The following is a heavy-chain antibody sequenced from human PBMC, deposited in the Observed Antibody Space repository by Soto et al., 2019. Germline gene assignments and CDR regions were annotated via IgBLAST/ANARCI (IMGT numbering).Heavy chain of an antibody. CDR3: ARDQGLQGTDAFDI. V-gene: IGHV3-64*01. CDR2: ISSNGGST. Sequence: GGSLRLSCAASGFTFSSYAMHWVRQAPGKGLEYVSAISSNGGSTYYANSVKGRFTISRDNSKNTLYLQMGSLRAEDMAVYYCARDQGLQGTDAFDIWGQGTMVTVSS. D-gene: IGHD4-4*01. CDR1: GFTFSSYA. J-gene: IGHJ3*02.